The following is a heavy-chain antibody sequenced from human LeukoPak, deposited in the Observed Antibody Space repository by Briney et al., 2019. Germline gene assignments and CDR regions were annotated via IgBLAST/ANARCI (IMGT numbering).Heavy chain of an antibody. J-gene: IGHJ3*02. CDR3: ARQINGYAFDI. D-gene: IGHD2-8*01. CDR2: VYHSGST. CDR1: GFSINSGYY. Sequence: PSETLSLTCDVSGFSINSGYYWGWIRQPPGKGLEWIASVYHSGSTYYSPSLRSRVTTSVDTSKNHLALKLSSVSAEDTAVYYCARQINGYAFDIWGQGTMLSVSS. V-gene: IGHV4-38-2*01.